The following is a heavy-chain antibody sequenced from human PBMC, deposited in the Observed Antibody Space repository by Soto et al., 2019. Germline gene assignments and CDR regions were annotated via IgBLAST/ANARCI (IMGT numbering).Heavy chain of an antibody. CDR2: MNPNSGNT. Sequence: ASVKVSCKASGYTFTSYGINWVRQATGQGLEWMGWMNPNSGNTGYVQKFQGRVTMTRNSSISTAYMELSSLRSEDTAVYFCARERRGMDVWGQGTTVTVSS. CDR3: ARERRGMDV. V-gene: IGHV1-8*01. J-gene: IGHJ6*01. CDR1: GYTFTSYG.